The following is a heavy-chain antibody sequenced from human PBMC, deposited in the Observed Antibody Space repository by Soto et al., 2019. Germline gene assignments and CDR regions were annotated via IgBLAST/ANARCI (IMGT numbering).Heavy chain of an antibody. V-gene: IGHV4-4*02. CDR1: RGSISSSNW. Sequence: QVQLQESGPGLVKPSGTLSLTCAVSRGSISSSNWWSWVRQPPGKGLEWIGEIYHSGSTNYNPSPKRRVTISVDKSKNQFSLKLSSVTAADTAVYYCARGEAADYGGYGLYSWYFDLWGRGTLVTVSS. CDR2: IYHSGST. D-gene: IGHD4-17*01. J-gene: IGHJ2*01. CDR3: ARGEAADYGGYGLYSWYFDL.